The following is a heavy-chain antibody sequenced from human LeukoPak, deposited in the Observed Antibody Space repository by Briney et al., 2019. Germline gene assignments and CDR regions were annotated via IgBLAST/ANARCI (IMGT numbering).Heavy chain of an antibody. Sequence: PGGSLRLSCAASGFIFSNYFMIWVRQAPGKGLEWVSSISGSGDYIYYADSVKGRFTVSRDNTKSSLYLQMNSLRAEDTALYYCAKDMGSTSGMDVWGQGTTVTVSS. CDR1: GFIFSNYF. J-gene: IGHJ6*02. D-gene: IGHD2-2*01. CDR2: ISGSGDYI. V-gene: IGHV3-21*04. CDR3: AKDMGSTSGMDV.